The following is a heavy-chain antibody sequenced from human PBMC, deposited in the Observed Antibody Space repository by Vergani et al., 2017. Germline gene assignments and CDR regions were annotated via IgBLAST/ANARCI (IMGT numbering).Heavy chain of an antibody. CDR3: GRGADFYGLGGRLLDL. CDR1: GGSMSGYY. CDR2: MYHSGST. D-gene: IGHD3-10*01. J-gene: IGHJ5*02. V-gene: IGHV4-59*01. Sequence: QVRLQESGPGLVKPSETLSLTCSVSGGSMSGYYWSWIRQPPGKELEWIGYMYHSGSTNYNPSLETRVTISGDTSKNQFSLKVNSVTAADTAVYYCGRGADFYGLGGRLLDLWGQGILVTVSS.